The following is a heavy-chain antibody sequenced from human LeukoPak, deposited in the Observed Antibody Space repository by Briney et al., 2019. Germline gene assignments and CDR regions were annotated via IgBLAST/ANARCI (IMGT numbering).Heavy chain of an antibody. V-gene: IGHV4-39*01. D-gene: IGHD3-3*01. CDR3: AHTGVTIFGSGRDY. CDR1: GGSISSSSYY. Sequence: SETLSPTCTVSGGSISSSSYYWGWIRQPPGKGLEWIGSIYYSGSTYYNPSLKSRVTISVDTSKNQFSLKLSSVTAADTAVYYCAHTGVTIFGSGRDYWGQGTLVTVSS. J-gene: IGHJ4*02. CDR2: IYYSGST.